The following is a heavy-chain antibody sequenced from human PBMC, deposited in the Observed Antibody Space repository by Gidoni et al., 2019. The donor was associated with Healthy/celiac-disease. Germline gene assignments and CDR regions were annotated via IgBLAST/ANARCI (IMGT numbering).Heavy chain of an antibody. D-gene: IGHD3-10*01. CDR3: AKALWFGEYTGPVDP. V-gene: IGHV3-9*01. CDR2: ISWNSGSI. J-gene: IGHJ5*02. CDR1: GITFDDYA. Sequence: EVQLVESGGGLVQPGRCLRLSCAASGITFDDYAMHWVRQAPGKGLEWVSGISWNSGSIGYADSVKGRFTISRDNAKYSLYLQMNSLRAEDTALYYCAKALWFGEYTGPVDPWGQGTLVTVSS.